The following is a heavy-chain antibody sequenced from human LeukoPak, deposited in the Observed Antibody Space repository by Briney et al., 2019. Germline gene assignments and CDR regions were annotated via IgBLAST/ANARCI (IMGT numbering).Heavy chain of an antibody. CDR3: AKGTEVRGVTLYYYYYGMDV. Sequence: PGGSLRLSCAASGFTFSSYAMSWVRRAPGKGLEWVSAISGSGGGTYYADSVKGRFTISRDNSKNTLYLQMNSLRAEDTAVYYCAKGTEVRGVTLYYYYYGMDVWGQGTTVTVSS. CDR1: GFTFSSYA. CDR2: ISGSGGGT. J-gene: IGHJ6*02. D-gene: IGHD3-10*01. V-gene: IGHV3-23*01.